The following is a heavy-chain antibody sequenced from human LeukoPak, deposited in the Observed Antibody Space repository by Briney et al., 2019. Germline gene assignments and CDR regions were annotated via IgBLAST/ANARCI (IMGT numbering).Heavy chain of an antibody. Sequence: PGGSLTLSCAASGFTFSSYGMSWVRQAPGKGLEWVSAISGSGGSTYYADSVKGRFTISRDNSKNTLCLQMNSLRAEDTAVYYCAKLGGYHTYYYYYYMDVWGKGTTVTVSS. CDR2: ISGSGGST. V-gene: IGHV3-23*01. CDR3: AKLGGYHTYYYYYYMDV. CDR1: GFTFSSYG. D-gene: IGHD5-12*01. J-gene: IGHJ6*03.